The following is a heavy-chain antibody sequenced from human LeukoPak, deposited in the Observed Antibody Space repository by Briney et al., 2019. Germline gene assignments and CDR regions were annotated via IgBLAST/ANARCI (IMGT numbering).Heavy chain of an antibody. Sequence: GASVKVSCKASGYTFTSYDINWVRQATGQGLEWMGWISAYNGNTNYAQKLQGRVTMTTDTSTSTAYMELRSLRSDDTAVYYCARVYYGSGRLHWFDPWGQGTLVTVSS. CDR3: ARVYYGSGRLHWFDP. CDR2: ISAYNGNT. CDR1: GYTFTSYD. D-gene: IGHD3-10*01. J-gene: IGHJ5*02. V-gene: IGHV1-18*01.